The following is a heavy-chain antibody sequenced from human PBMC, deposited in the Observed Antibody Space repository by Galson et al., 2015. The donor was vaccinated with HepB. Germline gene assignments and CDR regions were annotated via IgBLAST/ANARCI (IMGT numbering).Heavy chain of an antibody. CDR3: AKWDCNSVSCYYGMDV. CDR1: GLTFSDYA. D-gene: IGHD2/OR15-2a*01. J-gene: IGHJ6*02. CDR2: ISYDGRNK. V-gene: IGHV3-30*04. Sequence: SLRLSCATSGLTFSDYAMHWVRQAPGRGPECVAVISYDGRNKYQAVSVKGRFTISRDNSTNTVYLQMNRLRPEDTAVYYCAKWDCNSVSCYYGMDVWGQGTTVTVSS.